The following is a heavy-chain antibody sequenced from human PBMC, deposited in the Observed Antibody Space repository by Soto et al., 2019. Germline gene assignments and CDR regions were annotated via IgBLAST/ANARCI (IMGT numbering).Heavy chain of an antibody. J-gene: IGHJ4*01. V-gene: IGHV4-59*08. D-gene: IGHD6-19*01. CDR2: LYFSGRS. Sequence: QVQLQESGPGLVKPSETLSLTCAVSGGSISNYYWCWIRQPPGKGLDWIGYLYFSGRSSNNPSLRRRVTLAPDKSKSRFARELSSVTAADTAVSYCSLVTPRYRSGWADYWGHGALVPVSS. CDR1: GGSISNYY. CDR3: SLVTPRYRSGWADY.